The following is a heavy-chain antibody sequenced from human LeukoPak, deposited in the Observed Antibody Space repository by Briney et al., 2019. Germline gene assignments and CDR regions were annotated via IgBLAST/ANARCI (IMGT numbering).Heavy chain of an antibody. J-gene: IGHJ5*02. Sequence: SETLSLTCAVYGGSFSGYYWSWIRQPPGKGLEWIGSIYYSGSTYYNPSLKSRVTISVDTSKNQFSLKLSSVTAADTAVYYCARVFHDFWSGYPHPRFDPWGQGTLVTVSS. CDR2: IYYSGST. CDR3: ARVFHDFWSGYPHPRFDP. V-gene: IGHV4-34*01. D-gene: IGHD3-3*01. CDR1: GGSFSGYY.